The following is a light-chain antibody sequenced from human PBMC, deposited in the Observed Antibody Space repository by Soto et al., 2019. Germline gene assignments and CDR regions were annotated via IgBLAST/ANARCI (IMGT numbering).Light chain of an antibody. Sequence: QSALTQPAPVSGSPGQSITISCTGTSSDVGGYNYVSWYQQHPGKAPKLMIYEVSNRSSGVSNRFSGSKSGNTASLTISGLQAEDEADYYCSSYTSSSTVVFGGGTKVTVL. CDR3: SSYTSSSTVV. J-gene: IGLJ2*01. CDR1: SSDVGGYNY. V-gene: IGLV2-14*01. CDR2: EVS.